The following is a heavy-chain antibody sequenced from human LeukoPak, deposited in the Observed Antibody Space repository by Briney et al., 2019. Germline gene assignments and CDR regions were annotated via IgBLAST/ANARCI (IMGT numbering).Heavy chain of an antibody. CDR2: IYYSGST. CDR1: GHSISSYY. CDR3: ARHRYYYDSSGYDYQH. D-gene: IGHD3-22*01. Sequence: SETLSLTCTVSGHSISSYYWRWLRQPPGKGLEWIGYIYYSGSTNYNPSLKSRVTISVDTSKNQFSLRLSSVTAADTAVYYCARHRYYYDSSGYDYQHWGQGTLVTVSS. V-gene: IGHV4-59*01. J-gene: IGHJ1*01.